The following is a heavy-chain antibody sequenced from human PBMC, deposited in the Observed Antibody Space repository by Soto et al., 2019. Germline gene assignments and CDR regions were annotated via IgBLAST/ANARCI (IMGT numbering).Heavy chain of an antibody. CDR3: AKEGSPPFFQH. D-gene: IGHD3-10*01. CDR1: GFSFSSYT. J-gene: IGHJ4*02. CDR2: ISHDGGDK. V-gene: IGHV3-30*04. Sequence: TGGSLRLSCAASGFSFSSYTMHWVRQTPGKGLERVAVISHDGGDKYYADSVKGRFTISRDNSKNTVSLLLNSLRADDTAVYYCAKEGSPPFFQHWGQGTLVTVSS.